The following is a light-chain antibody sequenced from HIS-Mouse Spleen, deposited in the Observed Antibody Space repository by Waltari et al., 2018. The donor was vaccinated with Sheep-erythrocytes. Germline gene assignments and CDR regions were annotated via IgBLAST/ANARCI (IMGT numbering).Light chain of an antibody. J-gene: IGLJ1*01. CDR2: DVS. CDR3: CSYAGSYNHV. V-gene: IGLV2-11*01. Sequence: QSALTQPRSVSGSPGQSVTIPCTGTSSDVGGYNYVSWYQQHPVKAPKLMMYDVSKRPSGVPDRFSGSKSGNTASLTISGLQAEDEADYYCCSYAGSYNHVFATGTKVTVL. CDR1: SSDVGGYNY.